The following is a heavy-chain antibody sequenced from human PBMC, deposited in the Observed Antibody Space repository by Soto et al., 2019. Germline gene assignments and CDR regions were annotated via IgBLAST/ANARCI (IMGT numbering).Heavy chain of an antibody. J-gene: IGHJ4*02. D-gene: IGHD3-3*01. Sequence: EVQLLESGGGLVQPGGSLRLSCAASGFTFTSYAMSWVRQAPGKGLEWVSAMSGNGATTYYADSVKGRFTISRDNSKNTRCLQMDSLRAEDTAVYYCAIHKFYDAIKSFDHWGQGTQVTVSS. CDR2: MSGNGATT. V-gene: IGHV3-23*01. CDR3: AIHKFYDAIKSFDH. CDR1: GFTFTSYA.